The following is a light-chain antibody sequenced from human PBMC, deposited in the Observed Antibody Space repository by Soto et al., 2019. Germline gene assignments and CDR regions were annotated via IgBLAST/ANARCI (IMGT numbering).Light chain of an antibody. CDR1: QTVSIY. CDR3: QQRSNWPPT. V-gene: IGKV3-11*01. CDR2: GVS. J-gene: IGKJ1*01. Sequence: EIVLTQSPGTLSLSPGERATLSCRASQTVSIYVAWYQQKPGQAPRLLIYGVSTRATGIPARFSGSGSGTEFTLTISSLQPEDFEVYYCQQRSNWPPTFGQGTKVDIK.